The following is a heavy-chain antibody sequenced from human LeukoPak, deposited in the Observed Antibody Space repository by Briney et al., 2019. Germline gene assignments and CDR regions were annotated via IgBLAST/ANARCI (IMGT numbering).Heavy chain of an antibody. CDR1: GFTFCSYK. CDR2: ISSSGSTI. CDR3: AELGITMIGGV. Sequence: GGSLRLSCAASGFTFCSYKMNWVRRAPGKGLEWVSYISSSGSTIYYAGSVKGRFTISRDNAKNSLYLQMNSLRAEDTAVYYCAELGITMIGGVWGKGTTVTISS. D-gene: IGHD3-10*02. J-gene: IGHJ6*04. V-gene: IGHV3-48*03.